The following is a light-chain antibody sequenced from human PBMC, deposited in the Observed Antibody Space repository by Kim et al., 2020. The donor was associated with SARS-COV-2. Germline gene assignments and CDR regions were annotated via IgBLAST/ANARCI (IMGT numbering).Light chain of an antibody. CDR3: ATWDDSLSGWV. CDR2: RNN. J-gene: IGLJ3*02. CDR1: SSNIGSNY. V-gene: IGLV1-47*01. Sequence: GQRVTISCSGSSSNIGSNYVYWYQQLPGTAPKLLIYRNNQRPSGVPDRFSGSKSGTSASLAISGLRSEDEADYYCATWDDSLSGWVFGGGTKLTVL.